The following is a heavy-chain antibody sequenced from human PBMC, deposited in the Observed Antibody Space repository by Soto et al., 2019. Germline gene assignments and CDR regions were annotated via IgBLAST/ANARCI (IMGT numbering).Heavy chain of an antibody. D-gene: IGHD5-12*01. J-gene: IGHJ4*02. V-gene: IGHV1-2*02. CDR3: GRGRSGQIVVFY. Sequence: ASVKVSCKASGYTFTGHYIHWVRQAPEQGPEWMGEIGPESGATRYAQKFQGRVTMTMDMSITTVYMELTNLSPDDTAVYYCGRGRSGQIVVFYWGQGTPVTVSS. CDR1: GYTFTGHY. CDR2: IGPESGAT.